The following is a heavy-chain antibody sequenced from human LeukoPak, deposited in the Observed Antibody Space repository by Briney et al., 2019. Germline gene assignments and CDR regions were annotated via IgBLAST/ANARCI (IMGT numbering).Heavy chain of an antibody. V-gene: IGHV3-74*01. D-gene: IGHD3-22*01. Sequence: GGSLRLSCAASGFTSSRYWMHWVRQAPGKGLVWVSRINSDGSSTVYADSVKGRFTISRDNAKNTLYMQMNSLRAEDTAVYYCARDLFYDSSGYYAFDYWGQGTLVTVSS. CDR1: GFTSSRYW. CDR2: INSDGSST. CDR3: ARDLFYDSSGYYAFDY. J-gene: IGHJ4*02.